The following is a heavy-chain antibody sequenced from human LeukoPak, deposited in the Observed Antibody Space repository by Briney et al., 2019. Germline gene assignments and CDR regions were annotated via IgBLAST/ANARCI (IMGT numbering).Heavy chain of an antibody. Sequence: PGGPLRLSCAASGRTFSGYWVHWVRQAPGKGLVWVSRIDNDGSNTIYADSVKGRFTISRDNSKNTLYLQMNSLRAEDTAVYYCAKDRIRYSPDAFDIWGQGTMVTVSS. CDR3: AKDRIRYSPDAFDI. CDR1: GRTFSGYW. D-gene: IGHD3-9*01. J-gene: IGHJ3*02. V-gene: IGHV3-74*01. CDR2: IDNDGSNT.